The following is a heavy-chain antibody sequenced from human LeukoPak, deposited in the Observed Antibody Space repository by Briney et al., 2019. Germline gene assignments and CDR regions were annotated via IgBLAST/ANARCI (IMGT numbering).Heavy chain of an antibody. CDR2: INPNSGGT. D-gene: IGHD3-22*01. Sequence: ASVKVSCKASGYTFTGYYMHWVRQAPGQGLEWMGWINPNSGGTNYAQKFQGRVTMTRDTSISTAYMELSRLRSEDTAVYYCARDSGVNHYDSSGYSSWGQGTLVTVSS. CDR3: ARDSGVNHYDSSGYSS. V-gene: IGHV1-2*02. J-gene: IGHJ5*02. CDR1: GYTFTGYY.